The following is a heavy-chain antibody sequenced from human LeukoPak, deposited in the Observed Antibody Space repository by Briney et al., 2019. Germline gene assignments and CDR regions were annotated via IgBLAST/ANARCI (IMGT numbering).Heavy chain of an antibody. CDR1: GGSFSGYY. V-gene: IGHV4-34*01. Sequence: SETLSLTCAVYGGSFSGYYWSWIRQPPGKWLEWIGEINHSGSTNYNPSLKSRVTISVDTSKNQFSLKLSSVTAADTAVYYCARNLLRRDGYNQRRNAFDIWGQGTMVTVSS. CDR2: INHSGST. J-gene: IGHJ3*02. CDR3: ARNLLRRDGYNQRRNAFDI. D-gene: IGHD5-24*01.